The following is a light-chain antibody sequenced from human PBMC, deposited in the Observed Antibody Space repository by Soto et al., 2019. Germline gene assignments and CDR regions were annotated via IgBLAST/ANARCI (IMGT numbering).Light chain of an antibody. CDR1: SGHSSYA. CDR3: QTWGTGNWV. V-gene: IGLV4-69*01. J-gene: IGLJ3*02. Sequence: QLVLTQSPSASASMGASVKLTCTLSSGHSSYAIAWHQQQPEKGPRYLMKLNSDGSHSKGDGIPDRFSGSSSGAERYLTIPRLQSEDEADYYCQTWGTGNWVFGGGTKLTVL. CDR2: LNSDGSH.